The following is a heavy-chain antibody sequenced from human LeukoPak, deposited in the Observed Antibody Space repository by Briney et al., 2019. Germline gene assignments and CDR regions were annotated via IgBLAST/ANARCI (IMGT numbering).Heavy chain of an antibody. J-gene: IGHJ4*02. CDR1: GFTFSNYE. CDR3: ARVRSGYSHENYFDY. V-gene: IGHV3-48*03. CDR2: ISGSGSTI. D-gene: IGHD5-18*01. Sequence: GGSLRLSCAASGFTFSNYERDWVRQAPGKGLEWFSYISGSGSTIYYADSMKGRFTISRDNAKDSLYLQMNSLRAEDTAVYYCARVRSGYSHENYFDYWGQGTLVTVSS.